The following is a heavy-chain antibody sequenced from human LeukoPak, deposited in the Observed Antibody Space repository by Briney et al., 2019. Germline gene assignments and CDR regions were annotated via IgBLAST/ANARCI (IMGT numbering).Heavy chain of an antibody. CDR1: GGSISSSSYY. J-gene: IGHJ5*02. CDR2: IYYSGST. CDR3: ARDGPYYDYVWGSYPGGWFDP. V-gene: IGHV4-61*01. D-gene: IGHD3-16*01. Sequence: PSETLSLTCTVSGGSISSSSYYWGWIRQPPGKGLEWIGYIYYSGSTNYNPSLKSRVTISVDTSKNQFSLKLSSVTAADTAVYYCARDGPYYDYVWGSYPGGWFDPWGQGTLVTVSS.